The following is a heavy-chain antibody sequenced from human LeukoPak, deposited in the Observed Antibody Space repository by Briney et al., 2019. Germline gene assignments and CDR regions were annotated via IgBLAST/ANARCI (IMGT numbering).Heavy chain of an antibody. Sequence: GGSLRLSCAASGFTVSSNYMSWVRQAPGKGLEWVSVIYSGGSTYYADSVKGRFTISRDNSQNTLYLQMNSLRAEDTAVYYCASIKVAVAGSGAWGQGTLVTVSS. V-gene: IGHV3-53*01. CDR3: ASIKVAVAGSGA. J-gene: IGHJ4*02. D-gene: IGHD6-19*01. CDR1: GFTVSSNY. CDR2: IYSGGST.